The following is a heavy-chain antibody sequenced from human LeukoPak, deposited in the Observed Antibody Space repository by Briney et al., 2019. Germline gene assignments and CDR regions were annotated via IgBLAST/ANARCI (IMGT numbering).Heavy chain of an antibody. CDR3: AREESIGSYQFLHDY. D-gene: IGHD1-26*01. Sequence: ASVTVSFTASGYTFTVYYMHWVRQAPGQGLEWMGWISPYNGNTKYLQKLQGRVTMTTDTSTSTAYMEVSSLRSDDTAVYYCAREESIGSYQFLHDYWGQGTLVTVSS. CDR2: ISPYNGNT. CDR1: GYTFTVYY. J-gene: IGHJ4*02. V-gene: IGHV1-18*04.